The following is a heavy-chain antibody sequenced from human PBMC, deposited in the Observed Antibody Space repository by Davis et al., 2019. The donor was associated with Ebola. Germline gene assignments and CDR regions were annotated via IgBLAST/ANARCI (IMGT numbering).Heavy chain of an antibody. D-gene: IGHD3-3*01. J-gene: IGHJ4*02. V-gene: IGHV4-39*07. CDR1: GGSISSSSYY. CDR3: AREPSYYDFWSGYYPYFDY. CDR2: IYYSGST. Sequence: PSETLSLTCTVSGGSISSSSYYWGWIRQPPGKGLEWIGSIYYSGSTYNNPSLKSRVTISVDTSKNQFSLKLSSVTAADTAVYYCAREPSYYDFWSGYYPYFDYWGQGTLVTVSS.